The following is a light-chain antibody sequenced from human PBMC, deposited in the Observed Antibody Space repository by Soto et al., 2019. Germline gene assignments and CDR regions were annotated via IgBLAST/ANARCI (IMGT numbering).Light chain of an antibody. CDR3: QKRSSWPLT. J-gene: IGKJ4*01. V-gene: IGKV3-11*01. CDR1: QSVSRY. Sequence: EIVLTQSPATLSLSPGERATLSCRASQSVSRYLAWYQQKPGQAPRLVIYDESNRATGIPARFSGSGSGTDFTLTISSLEPEDFAVYYCQKRSSWPLTFGGGTKVEIK. CDR2: DES.